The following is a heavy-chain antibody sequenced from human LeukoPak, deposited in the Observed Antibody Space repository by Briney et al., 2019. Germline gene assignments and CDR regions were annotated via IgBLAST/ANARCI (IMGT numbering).Heavy chain of an antibody. D-gene: IGHD2-2*01. Sequence: SETLSLTCTVSGGSISSYYWSWIRQPPGKGLEWIGYIYYSGSTNYNPSLKSRVTISVDTSKNQFSLKLSSVTAADTAVYYCARSTWEYCSSTSCYGYDNYAFDYWGQGTLVTVSS. CDR1: GGSISSYY. CDR2: IYYSGST. J-gene: IGHJ4*02. V-gene: IGHV4-59*01. CDR3: ARSTWEYCSSTSCYGYDNYAFDY.